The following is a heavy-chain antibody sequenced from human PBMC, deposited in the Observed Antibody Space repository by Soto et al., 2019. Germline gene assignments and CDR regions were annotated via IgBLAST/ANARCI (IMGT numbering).Heavy chain of an antibody. Sequence: QVQLVQSGSELKKPGASVKVSCRASGYTFTNSAMNWVRQAPGQGLEWLGWINTNTGNPTYAQGFTGRFVLSLHTSDTSAYLEIYNLKPEDSDVYACARDAGGCSGDDCDNWFDPWGQGTLVTVSS. J-gene: IGHJ5*02. CDR2: INTNTGNP. CDR3: ARDAGGCSGDDCDNWFDP. V-gene: IGHV7-4-1*01. D-gene: IGHD2-21*02. CDR1: GYTFTNSA.